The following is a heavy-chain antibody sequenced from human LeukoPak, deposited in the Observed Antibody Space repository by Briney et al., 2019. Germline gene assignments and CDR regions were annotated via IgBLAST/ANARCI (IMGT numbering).Heavy chain of an antibody. V-gene: IGHV3-66*02. CDR3: ARLPGPYYYYYMDV. J-gene: IGHJ6*03. Sequence: GGSLRLSCAASGFTVSSNYMSWVRQAPGKGLEWVSVIYSGGSTYYADSVKGRSTISRDNSKNTLYLQMNSLRAEDTAVYYCARLPGPYYYYYMDVWGKGTTVTVSS. CDR1: GFTVSSNY. CDR2: IYSGGST.